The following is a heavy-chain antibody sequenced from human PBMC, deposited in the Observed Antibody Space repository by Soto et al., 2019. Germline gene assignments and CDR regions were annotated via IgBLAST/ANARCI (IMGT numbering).Heavy chain of an antibody. CDR2: IYTSGST. Sequence: PSETLSLTYTVSGGSISSYYWSWIRQPAGKGLQWIGRIYTSGSTNYNPSLKSRVTMSVDTSKNQFSLKLSSVTAADTAVYYCARACSSTSCYDVFDSWGQGTLVTVSS. CDR1: GGSISSYY. V-gene: IGHV4-4*07. D-gene: IGHD2-2*01. J-gene: IGHJ4*02. CDR3: ARACSSTSCYDVFDS.